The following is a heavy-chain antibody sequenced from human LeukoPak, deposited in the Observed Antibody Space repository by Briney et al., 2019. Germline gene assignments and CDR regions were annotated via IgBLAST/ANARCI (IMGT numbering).Heavy chain of an antibody. CDR1: GGSFRGYY. J-gene: IGHJ6*03. CDR2: INHSGST. Sequence: PSQTLSLTCAVYGGSFRGYYWSWIRQPPGKGLEWIGEINHSGSTNYNPSLKSRVTISVDTSKNQFSLKLSSVTAADTAVYYCARVHRHTVTTDYYYYMDVWGKGTTVTVSS. D-gene: IGHD4-17*01. CDR3: ARVHRHTVTTDYYYYMDV. V-gene: IGHV4-34*01.